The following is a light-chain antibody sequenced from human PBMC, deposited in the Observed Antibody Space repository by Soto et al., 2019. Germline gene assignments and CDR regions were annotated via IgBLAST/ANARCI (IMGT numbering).Light chain of an antibody. CDR2: GAS. J-gene: IGKJ2*01. Sequence: EIVLTQSPGTLSLSPGERATLSCRARQSISSSYLAWYQQKPGQAPRLLSYGASIKATGIPDRFSGSGSGTDFTLTISRLEPEDFAVYYCQQYGSSPLYTFGRGTKVDIK. CDR1: QSISSSY. V-gene: IGKV3-20*01. CDR3: QQYGSSPLYT.